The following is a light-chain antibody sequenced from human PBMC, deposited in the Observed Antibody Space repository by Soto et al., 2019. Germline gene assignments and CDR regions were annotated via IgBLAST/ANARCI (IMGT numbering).Light chain of an antibody. CDR2: GNS. Sequence: QAVVTQPPSVSGAPGQRVTISCTGSSSNIGAGYDVHWYQQLPGTAPKLLIYGNSNRPSGVPDRFSGSKSRTSASLAITGLQAEDEADYYCQSYDSSLSVVVFGGGTKLTVL. V-gene: IGLV1-40*01. CDR1: SSNIGAGYD. CDR3: QSYDSSLSVVV. J-gene: IGLJ2*01.